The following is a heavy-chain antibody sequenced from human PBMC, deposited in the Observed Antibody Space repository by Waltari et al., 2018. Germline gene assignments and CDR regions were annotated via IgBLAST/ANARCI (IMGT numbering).Heavy chain of an antibody. CDR1: GFNFGDYA. CDR2: IRSKTYGGTA. J-gene: IGHJ5*02. Sequence: EVQLVESGGDLVQPGRSLTLSCTASGFNFGDYARGWVRQAPGKGLEWISFIRSKTYGGTAEYAASVEGRFTVSRDDSKTIVYLQMNRLKTEDTAIYYCTRLPAGRWFDPWGQGTLVIVSS. D-gene: IGHD2-2*01. CDR3: TRLPAGRWFDP. V-gene: IGHV3-49*04.